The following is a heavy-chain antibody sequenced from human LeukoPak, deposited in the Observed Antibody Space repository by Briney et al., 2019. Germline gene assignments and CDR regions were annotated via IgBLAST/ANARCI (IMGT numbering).Heavy chain of an antibody. D-gene: IGHD1/OR15-1a*01. J-gene: IGHJ4*02. Sequence: GGSLRLSCAASGFTFSSYGMSWVRQAPGKGLEWVSVISGSGGSTYYADSVKGRFTISRDNSKDTLYLQMNSLRAEDTAVYYCAKSEHAGPFDYWGQGTLVTVSS. CDR2: ISGSGGST. CDR1: GFTFSSYG. V-gene: IGHV3-23*01. CDR3: AKSEHAGPFDY.